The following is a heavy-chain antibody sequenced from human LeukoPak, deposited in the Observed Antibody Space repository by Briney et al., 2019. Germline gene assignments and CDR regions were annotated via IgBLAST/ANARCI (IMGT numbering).Heavy chain of an antibody. D-gene: IGHD5-12*01. CDR1: GFTFSSYS. Sequence: PGRSLTLSCMASGFTFSSYSLRWARQAPGKGLEWVAVMSYDGSRKFHADSVKGRFTISRDNSKNTLYLQMNSLRAEDTAIYFCARRVGGYAFEDWGQGTLVTVSS. V-gene: IGHV3-30*04. J-gene: IGHJ4*02. CDR3: ARRVGGYAFED. CDR2: MSYDGSRK.